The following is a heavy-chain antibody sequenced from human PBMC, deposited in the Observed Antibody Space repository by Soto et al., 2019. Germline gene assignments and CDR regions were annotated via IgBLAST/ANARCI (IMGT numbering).Heavy chain of an antibody. CDR3: ARDPSIGWTHDAFDV. V-gene: IGHV1-69*01. D-gene: IGHD3-22*01. Sequence: QVHLAQSGAEMKKPGSSMRVSCEASGGAISTSVLGWVRQAPGQGLEWMGGIIPFFGAPSYAQKFQGRVTISADEYLSIVFLEMSRLKSDDTATYYCARDPSIGWTHDAFDVWGPGALIIVCS. CDR2: IIPFFGAP. CDR1: GGAISTSV. J-gene: IGHJ3*01.